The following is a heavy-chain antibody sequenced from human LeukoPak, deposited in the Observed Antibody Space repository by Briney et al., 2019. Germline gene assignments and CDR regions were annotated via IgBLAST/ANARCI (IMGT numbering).Heavy chain of an antibody. D-gene: IGHD3-10*01. CDR2: ISGSGGST. CDR1: GFTFSSYA. CDR3: AAHPGAYYYYYMDV. J-gene: IGHJ6*03. Sequence: GGSLRLSCAASGFTFSSYAMSWVRQAPGKGLEWVSAISGSGGSTYYADSVKGRFTISRDNSKNTLYLQMNSLRAEDTAVYYCAAHPGAYYYYYMDVWGKGTTVTVSS. V-gene: IGHV3-23*01.